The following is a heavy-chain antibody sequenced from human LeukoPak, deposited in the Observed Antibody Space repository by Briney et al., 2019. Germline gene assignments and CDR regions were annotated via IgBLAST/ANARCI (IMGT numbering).Heavy chain of an antibody. D-gene: IGHD3-10*01. J-gene: IGHJ4*02. CDR2: ISSSGSTI. CDR3: ARVPYYYGSGSYWNYYFDY. CDR1: GFTFSSYE. V-gene: IGHV3-48*03. Sequence: GGSLRLSCAASGFTFSSYEVNWVRQAPGKALEWVSYISSSGSTIYYADSVKGRFTISRDNAKNSLYLQMNSLRAEDTAVYYCARVPYYYGSGSYWNYYFDYWGQGTLVTVSS.